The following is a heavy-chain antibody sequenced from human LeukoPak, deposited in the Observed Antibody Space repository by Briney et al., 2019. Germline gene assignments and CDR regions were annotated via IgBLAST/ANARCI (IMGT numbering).Heavy chain of an antibody. CDR3: PRGWQLSSSGAFVDP. CDR2: INPNSGGT. V-gene: IGHV1-2*02. CDR1: GYIFTDYY. Sequence: ASVRVSCKASGYIFTDYYVHWVRQAPGQGLEWMGLINPNSGGTNFAQKFQGRVTMTRDTSITTAYMELSRLSSDDTDVYYCPRGWQLSSSGAFVDPWGTGTLVTVS. D-gene: IGHD6-6*01. J-gene: IGHJ5*02.